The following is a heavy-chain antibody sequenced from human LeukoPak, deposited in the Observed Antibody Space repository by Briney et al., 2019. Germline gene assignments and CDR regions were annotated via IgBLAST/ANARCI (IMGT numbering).Heavy chain of an antibody. D-gene: IGHD2-2*01. V-gene: IGHV3-21*01. CDR2: ISSSSNST. J-gene: IGHJ4*02. CDR3: ARGPSCTSISCYTTGLFDY. CDR1: GFTFSIYS. Sequence: PGGSLRLSCAASGFTFSIYSMSWVRQAPGKGLELVSSISSSSNSTYYADSVKGQFTISRDNAKNSLYLQMNSLRAGDTAVYYCARGPSCTSISCYTTGLFDYWGQGTLVTVSS.